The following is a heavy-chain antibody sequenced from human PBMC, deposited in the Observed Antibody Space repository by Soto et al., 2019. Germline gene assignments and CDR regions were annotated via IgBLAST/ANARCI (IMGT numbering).Heavy chain of an antibody. V-gene: IGHV4-39*01. CDR2: IYYSGST. D-gene: IGHD5-18*01. Sequence: GWVRQMPGKGLEWIGSIYYSGSTYYNPSLKSRVTISVDTSKNQFSLKLSSVTAADTAVYYCARANNVDTGWFDAWGQGTLVTVSS. CDR3: ARANNVDTGWFDA. J-gene: IGHJ5*02.